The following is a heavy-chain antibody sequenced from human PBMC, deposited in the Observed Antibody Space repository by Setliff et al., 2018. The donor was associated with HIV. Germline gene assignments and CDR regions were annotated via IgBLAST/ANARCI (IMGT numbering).Heavy chain of an antibody. CDR1: GFTFTSYD. CDR3: ARDATRGGDMDV. V-gene: IGHV3-7*01. D-gene: IGHD2-15*01. J-gene: IGHJ6*03. Sequence: GGSLRLSCAASGFTFTSYDMSWVRQAPGKGLEWVATIKKDGGEIYYVDSVKGRFTISRDNARNLLYLQMNNLRAEDTAVYYCARDATRGGDMDVWGKGITVTVSS. CDR2: IKKDGGEI.